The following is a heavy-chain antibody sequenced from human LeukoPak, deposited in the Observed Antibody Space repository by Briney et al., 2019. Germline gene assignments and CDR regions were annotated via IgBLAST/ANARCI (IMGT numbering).Heavy chain of an antibody. V-gene: IGHV3-21*01. Sequence: GGSLRLSCAASGFTFSRYSMNWVRQAPGKGVEWVSSITSSSTYIYYADSVKGRFTISRDNAKNSLYLQMNSLRAEDTAVYYCARAGFVGGFDYWGQGTLVTVSS. CDR3: ARAGFVGGFDY. J-gene: IGHJ4*02. CDR1: GFTFSRYS. D-gene: IGHD3-10*01. CDR2: ITSSSTYI.